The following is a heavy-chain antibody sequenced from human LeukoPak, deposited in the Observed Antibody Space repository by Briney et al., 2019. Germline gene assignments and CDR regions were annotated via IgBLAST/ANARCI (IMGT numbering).Heavy chain of an antibody. CDR1: GFTFDDYA. J-gene: IGHJ4*02. CDR3: AKASYYDILTGYPHY. CDR2: ISWNSGSI. Sequence: GGSLRLSCAASGFTFDDYAMHWVRQAPGKGLEWVSGISWNSGSIGYADSVKGRFTISRDNAKNSLYLQMNSLRAEDTALYYCAKASYYDILTGYPHYWGQGTLVTVSS. V-gene: IGHV3-9*01. D-gene: IGHD3-9*01.